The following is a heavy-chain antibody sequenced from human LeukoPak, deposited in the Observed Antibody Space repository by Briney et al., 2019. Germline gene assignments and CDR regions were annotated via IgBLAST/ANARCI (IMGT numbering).Heavy chain of an antibody. CDR2: NNAGNGNT. Sequence: VASVKLSCKASRYTFTSYAMHWVPQAPRKRREWRGWNNAGNGNTKYSQKFKGRVTITRDTTASTASMQLSILISEGTAVSYCAPSMPPLWFGQFHFDYWGQGTLVTVSS. J-gene: IGHJ4*02. CDR1: RYTFTSYA. CDR3: APSMPPLWFGQFHFDY. V-gene: IGHV1-3*01. D-gene: IGHD3-10*01.